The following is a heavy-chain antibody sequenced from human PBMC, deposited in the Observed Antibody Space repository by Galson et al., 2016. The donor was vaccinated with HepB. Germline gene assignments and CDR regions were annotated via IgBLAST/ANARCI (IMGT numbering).Heavy chain of an antibody. Sequence: SLRLSCAASGFTASSNNMDWVRQAPGKVLEWVSVFYSSGKTAHADSVEGRFTVSRDTSKNMLYLQMNSLRAEDTAIYYCVREVYGGALDYWGQGTLVSVSS. CDR2: FYSSGKT. V-gene: IGHV3-53*01. D-gene: IGHD4-23*01. CDR3: VREVYGGALDY. CDR1: GFTASSNN. J-gene: IGHJ4*02.